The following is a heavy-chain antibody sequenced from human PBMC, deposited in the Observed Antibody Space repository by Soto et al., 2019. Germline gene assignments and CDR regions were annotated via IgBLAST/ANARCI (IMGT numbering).Heavy chain of an antibody. V-gene: IGHV4-4*02. CDR3: AREGERGSSSTYYLDY. CDR2: IYHSGST. CDR1: GGSISSSNW. D-gene: IGHD6-6*01. J-gene: IGHJ4*02. Sequence: PSETLSLTCAVSGGSISSSNWWSWVRQPPGKGLEWIGEIYHSGSTNYNPSLKSRVTISVDKSKNQFSLKLSSVTAADTAVYYCAREGERGSSSTYYLDYWGQGTLVTVSS.